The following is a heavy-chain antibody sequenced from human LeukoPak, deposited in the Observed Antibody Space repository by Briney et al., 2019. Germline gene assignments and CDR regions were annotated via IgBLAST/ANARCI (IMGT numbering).Heavy chain of an antibody. D-gene: IGHD3-3*01. J-gene: IGHJ6*02. CDR2: IYSGGST. Sequence: GGSLRLSCAASGSTVSSNYMSWVRQAPGKGLEWVSVIYSGGSTYYADSVKGRFTISRDNSKNPLYLQMNSLRAEDTAVYYCARGRDFWSGYSPRYYGMDVWGQGTTVTVSS. CDR3: ARGRDFWSGYSPRYYGMDV. V-gene: IGHV3-66*01. CDR1: GSTVSSNY.